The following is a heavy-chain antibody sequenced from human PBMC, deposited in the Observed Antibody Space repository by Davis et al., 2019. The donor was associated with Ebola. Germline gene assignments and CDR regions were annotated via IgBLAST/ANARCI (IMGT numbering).Heavy chain of an antibody. CDR3: ARHRDYDDADRHFQYYFDY. CDR1: GYSFTSYW. V-gene: IGHV5-51*01. Sequence: GESLKISCKGSGYSFTSYWISWVRQMPGKGLEWMGIIYPGDSGTRYSPSFQGQVTISADKSTNIAYLQWSSLQAADTAMYYCARHRDYDDADRHFQYYFDYWGQGTLVTVSS. D-gene: IGHD3-22*01. CDR2: IYPGDSGT. J-gene: IGHJ4*02.